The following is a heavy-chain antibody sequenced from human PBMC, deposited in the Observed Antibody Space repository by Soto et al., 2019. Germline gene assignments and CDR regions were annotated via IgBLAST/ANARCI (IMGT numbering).Heavy chain of an antibody. CDR2: SSATGSGT. D-gene: IGHD1-7*01. Sequence: RLSCAASGFTFRSYGMTWVRQAPGKGLEWVSFSSATGSGTYYADSVKGRFTISRDNSKNTLYLQMTSLRADDTAVYYCAKDRRAGRNYGFYSHFCGKGALVTVSS. CDR3: AKDRRAGRNYGFYSHF. V-gene: IGHV3-23*01. CDR1: GFTFRSYG. J-gene: IGHJ4*02.